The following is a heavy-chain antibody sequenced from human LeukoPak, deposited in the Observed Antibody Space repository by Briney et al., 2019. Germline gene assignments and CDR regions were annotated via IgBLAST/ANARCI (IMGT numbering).Heavy chain of an antibody. V-gene: IGHV4-4*07. D-gene: IGHD2-15*01. CDR3: ARHWSHSVAQFGRSYWFDP. Sequence: SETLSLTCIVSGGSISGYYWSWIRQPAGKGLEWIGHMDTSGHTNYNSSLMSRVTMSVDTSKNQFSLRLTSVTAADTAVYYCARHWSHSVAQFGRSYWFDPWGQGTLVAVSS. CDR2: MDTSGHT. CDR1: GGSISGYY. J-gene: IGHJ5*02.